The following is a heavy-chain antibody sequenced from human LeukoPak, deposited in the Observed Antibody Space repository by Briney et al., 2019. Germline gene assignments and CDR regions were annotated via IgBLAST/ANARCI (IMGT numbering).Heavy chain of an antibody. Sequence: PGGSLRLSCAAPGFTFSSYWMSWVRQAPGKGREWVANIKQDGSEKYYVDSVKGRFTISRDNAKNSLYLQMNSLRVEDTAVYYCAKDIITRGRFDPWGQGTLVTVSS. J-gene: IGHJ5*02. CDR1: GFTFSSYW. CDR3: AKDIITRGRFDP. CDR2: IKQDGSEK. V-gene: IGHV3-7*03.